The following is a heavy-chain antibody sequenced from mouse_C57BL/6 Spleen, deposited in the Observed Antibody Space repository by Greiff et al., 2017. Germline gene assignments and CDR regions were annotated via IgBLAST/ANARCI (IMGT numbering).Heavy chain of an antibody. CDR3: AREGWLKYFDV. J-gene: IGHJ1*03. CDR2: IYPGDGDT. D-gene: IGHD2-3*01. CDR1: GYAFSSSW. V-gene: IGHV1-82*01. Sequence: VQLQQSGPELVKPGASVKISCKASGYAFSSSWMTWVKQRPGKGLEWIGRIYPGDGDTNYNGKFKGKATLTADKSSSTAYMQLSSLTSEDSAVYFCAREGWLKYFDVWGTGTTVTVSS.